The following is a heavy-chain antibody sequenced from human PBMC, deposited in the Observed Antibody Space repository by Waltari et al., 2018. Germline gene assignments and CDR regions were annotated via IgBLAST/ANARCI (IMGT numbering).Heavy chain of an antibody. CDR2: IYLRGGT. D-gene: IGHD2-21*02. CDR3: VRNGDYSLAY. CDR1: GGSIRSSNW. V-gene: IGHV4-4*02. J-gene: IGHJ4*02. Sequence: QEQLQESGPGLVKPSGTLSLTCGVSGGSIRSSNWWSWVRQPPGKGLEWIGQIYLRGGTTYNPSLDSRVTISVDRSKTQLSLRLSSVTAADTAVYFCVRNGDYSLAYWGQGTLVTVSS.